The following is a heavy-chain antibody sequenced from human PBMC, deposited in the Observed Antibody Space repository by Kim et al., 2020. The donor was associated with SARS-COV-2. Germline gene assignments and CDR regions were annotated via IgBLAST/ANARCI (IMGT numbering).Heavy chain of an antibody. CDR2: VYYSGST. CDR1: GGSVSTNNYF. V-gene: IGHV4-61*01. J-gene: IGHJ4*02. Sequence: SETLSLTCTVSGGSVSTNNYFWSWIRQPPGKGLEWIGHVYYSGSTNYNPFLKSRVTISLDASKNQFSLMLSSVTAADTAVYYCAKMYNTYGRRLDCWGQGTLVTVSS. CDR3: AKMYNTYGRRLDC. D-gene: IGHD1-1*01.